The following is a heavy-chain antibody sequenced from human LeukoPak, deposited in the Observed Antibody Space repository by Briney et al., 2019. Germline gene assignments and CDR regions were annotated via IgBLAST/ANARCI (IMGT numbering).Heavy chain of an antibody. Sequence: GGSLRLSCAASGFTFSRYWMHWVRQAPGKGLVWVSRIKSDGSSTNYADSVKGRFTTSRDNAKNTLYLQMNSLRAEDTAVYYCPRDGYNSDFGDYWGQGTLVTVSS. CDR2: IKSDGSST. D-gene: IGHD5-24*01. CDR1: GFTFSRYW. CDR3: PRDGYNSDFGDY. V-gene: IGHV3-74*01. J-gene: IGHJ4*02.